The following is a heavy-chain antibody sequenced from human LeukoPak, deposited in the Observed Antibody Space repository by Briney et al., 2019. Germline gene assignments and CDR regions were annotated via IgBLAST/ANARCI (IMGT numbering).Heavy chain of an antibody. D-gene: IGHD3-22*01. J-gene: IGHJ4*02. Sequence: PSETLSLTCAVYGGSFSGYYWSWLRQPPGKGLEWIGEINHSGSTNYNPSLKSRVTISVDTSKNQFSLKLSSVTAADTAVYYCANYDSSGYSDYWGQGTLVTVSS. CDR3: ANYDSSGYSDY. V-gene: IGHV4-34*01. CDR1: GGSFSGYY. CDR2: INHSGST.